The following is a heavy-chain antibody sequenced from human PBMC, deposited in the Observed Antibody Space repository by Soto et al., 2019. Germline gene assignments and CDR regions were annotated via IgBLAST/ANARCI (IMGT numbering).Heavy chain of an antibody. Sequence: ASVKVSCKASGYTFTTYTLHWVRQAPGQNLEWLGWIHAGNGNTKYSQKFQGRVTITRDTSATTAYMELSSLRSEDTAVYYFAKVRGLAVALDYWGQGTLVTVSS. CDR3: AKVRGLAVALDY. CDR2: IHAGNGNT. D-gene: IGHD6-19*01. CDR1: GYTFTTYT. V-gene: IGHV1-3*01. J-gene: IGHJ4*02.